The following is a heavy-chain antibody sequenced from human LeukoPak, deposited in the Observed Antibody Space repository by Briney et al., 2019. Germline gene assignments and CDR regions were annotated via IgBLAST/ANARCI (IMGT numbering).Heavy chain of an antibody. CDR1: GFTFSTYW. D-gene: IGHD6-25*01. J-gene: IGHJ4*01. CDR3: VRSGYGPQYYFDF. V-gene: IGHV3-7*03. CDR2: IKQDGSEK. Sequence: GGSLRLSCAASGFTFSTYWMTWVRQAPGKGLEWAANIKQDGSEKYYVDALKGRFTISRDNARNSLYLQLNSLRAEDTAVYYCVRSGYGPQYYFDFWGQGTLVTVSS.